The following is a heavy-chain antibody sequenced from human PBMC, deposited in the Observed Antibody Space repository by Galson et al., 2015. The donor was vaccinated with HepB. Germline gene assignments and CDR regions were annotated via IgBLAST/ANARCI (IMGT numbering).Heavy chain of an antibody. J-gene: IGHJ3*02. CDR2: ISYDGSNK. CDR1: GFTFSSYA. CDR3: ARGGAVAFDAFDI. D-gene: IGHD6-19*01. V-gene: IGHV3-30*04. Sequence: SLRLSCAASGFTFSSYAMHWVRQAPGKGLEWVAVISYDGSNKYYADSVKGRFTISRDNSKNTLYLQMNSLRAEDTAVYYCARGGAVAFDAFDIWGQGTMVTVSS.